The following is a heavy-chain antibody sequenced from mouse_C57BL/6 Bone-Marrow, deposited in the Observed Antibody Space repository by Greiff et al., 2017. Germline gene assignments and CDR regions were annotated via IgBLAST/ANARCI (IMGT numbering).Heavy chain of an antibody. CDR3: AASYYYGSSYGWFAY. CDR1: GYTFTDYY. V-gene: IGHV1-76*01. J-gene: IGHJ3*01. Sequence: VQLQQSGAELVRPGASVKLSCKASGYTFTDYYMHWVKQRPGQGLEWIARIYPGSGDTYYNEKFKGKATLTADKSSSTAYMQLSSLTSEDSAVYYCAASYYYGSSYGWFAYWGQGTLVTVSA. D-gene: IGHD1-1*01. CDR2: IYPGSGDT.